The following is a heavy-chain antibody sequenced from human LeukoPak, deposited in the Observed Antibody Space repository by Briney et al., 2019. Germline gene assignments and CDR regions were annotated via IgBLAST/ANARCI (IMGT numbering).Heavy chain of an antibody. J-gene: IGHJ6*04. CDR3: ARMIYYYNMDV. D-gene: IGHD3-16*01. V-gene: IGHV4-34*01. Sequence: GSLRLSCAASGFTFSSYGMSWIRQPPGKGLEWIGEINHSGSINYNPSLKSRVTISLDTSKNQFSLKLSSVTAADTAVYYCARMIYYYNMDVWGKGTTVTVSS. CDR2: INHSGSI. CDR1: GFTFSSYG.